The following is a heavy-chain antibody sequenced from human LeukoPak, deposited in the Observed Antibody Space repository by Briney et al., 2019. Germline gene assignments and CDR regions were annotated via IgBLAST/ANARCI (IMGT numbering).Heavy chain of an antibody. CDR3: ARAPYYYYMDV. CDR2: INHSGST. CDR1: GGSFSGYY. V-gene: IGHV4-34*01. Sequence: PSETLSLTCAVYGGSFSGYYWSWIRQPPGKGLEWIGEINHSGSTNYNPSLKSRVTISVDTSKNQFSLKLSSVTAADTAVYDCARAPYYYYMDVWGKGTTVTVSS. J-gene: IGHJ6*03.